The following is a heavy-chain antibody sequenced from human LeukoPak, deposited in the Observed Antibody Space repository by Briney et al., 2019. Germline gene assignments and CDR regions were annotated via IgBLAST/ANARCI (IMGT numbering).Heavy chain of an antibody. J-gene: IGHJ6*02. Sequence: ASVTVSCTVSGYTLTELSMHWVRQAPGKGLEWMGGFDPEDGETIYAQKFQGRVTMTEDTSTDTAYMELSSLRSEDTAVYYCATAEGYCSSTSCYPGGYYYYGMDGWGQGTTVTVSS. CDR1: GYTLTELS. V-gene: IGHV1-24*01. CDR2: FDPEDGET. D-gene: IGHD2-2*01. CDR3: ATAEGYCSSTSCYPGGYYYYGMDG.